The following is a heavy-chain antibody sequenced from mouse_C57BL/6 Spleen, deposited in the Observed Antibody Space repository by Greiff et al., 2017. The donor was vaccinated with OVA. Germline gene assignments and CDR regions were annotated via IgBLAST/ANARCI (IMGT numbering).Heavy chain of an antibody. J-gene: IGHJ4*01. CDR2: INPSNGGT. CDR1: GYTFTSYW. D-gene: IGHD1-1*01. CDR3: ARGPTVVAYYYAMDD. V-gene: IGHV1-53*01. Sequence: VQLQQPGTELVKPGASVKLSCKASGYTFTSYWMHWVKQRPGQGLEWIGNINPSNGGTNYNEKFKSKATLTVDKSSSTAYMQLSSLTSEDSAVYYCARGPTVVAYYYAMDDWGQGTSVTVSS.